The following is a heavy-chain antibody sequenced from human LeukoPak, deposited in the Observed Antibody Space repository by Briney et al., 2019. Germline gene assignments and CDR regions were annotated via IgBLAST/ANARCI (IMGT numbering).Heavy chain of an antibody. V-gene: IGHV4-59*04. Sequence: SETLSLTCTVSGGSISSYYWSWIRQPPGKGLEWIGTIYYSGSTYYNPSLKSRVTISIDTSKNQFSLKLSSVTAADTAVYYCTHSINSAYNWFDPWGQGTLVTVSS. CDR3: THSINSAYNWFDP. J-gene: IGHJ5*02. D-gene: IGHD3-3*02. CDR1: GGSISSYY. CDR2: IYYSGST.